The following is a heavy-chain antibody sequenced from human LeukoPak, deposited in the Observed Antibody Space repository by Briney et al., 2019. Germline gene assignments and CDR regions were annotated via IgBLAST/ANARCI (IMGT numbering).Heavy chain of an antibody. J-gene: IGHJ4*02. D-gene: IGHD4-17*01. CDR1: GGSISSSIYY. CDR3: ARGGYGDYSFYFDY. V-gene: IGHV4-39*07. Sequence: SETLSLTCTVSGGSISSSIYYWSWIRQPPGKGLEWIGEINHSGSSNYNPSLKSRVTISVDTSKNQFSLRLSSVTAADTAVYYCARGGYGDYSFYFDYWGQGALVTVSS. CDR2: INHSGSS.